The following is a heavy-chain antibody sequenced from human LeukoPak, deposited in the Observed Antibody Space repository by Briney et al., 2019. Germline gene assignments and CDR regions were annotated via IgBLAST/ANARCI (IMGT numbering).Heavy chain of an antibody. Sequence: PSETLSLTCTVSGGSISSYYWNWIRQPPGKGLEWIGYIYYSGSTNYNPSLKSRVTISVDTSKNQFSLKLSSVTAADTAVHYCARGADSSGYCSIFYFDYWGQGTLVTVSS. V-gene: IGHV4-59*01. CDR1: GGSISSYY. J-gene: IGHJ4*02. CDR2: IYYSGST. D-gene: IGHD3-22*01. CDR3: ARGADSSGYCSIFYFDY.